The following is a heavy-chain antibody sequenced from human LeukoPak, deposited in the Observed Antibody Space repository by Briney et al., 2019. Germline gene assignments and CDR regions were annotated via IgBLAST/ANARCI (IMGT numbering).Heavy chain of an antibody. J-gene: IGHJ3*02. CDR1: GIIFSSYA. Sequence: GGSLRLSCAASGIIFSSYAMSWVRQAPGKGLEWVSSLSGGGGTTYYADSVEGRFTISRDNSKNTLYLQMNSLRAEDTAVYYCAKDLGDGYNGPDAFDIWGQGTMVTVSS. CDR3: AKDLGDGYNGPDAFDI. CDR2: LSGGGGTT. V-gene: IGHV3-23*01. D-gene: IGHD5-24*01.